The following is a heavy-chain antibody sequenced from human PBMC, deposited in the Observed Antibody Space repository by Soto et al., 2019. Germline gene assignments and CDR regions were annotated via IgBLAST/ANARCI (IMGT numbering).Heavy chain of an antibody. D-gene: IGHD7-27*01. Sequence: PSENPSLTCTVSGGSISSSSYYWGWIRQPPGKGLEWIGSIYYSGSTYYNPSLKSRVTISVDTSKNQFSLKLSSVTAADTAVYYCERHVNLLLGPYNWFDLWCQGIWVTV. J-gene: IGHJ5*02. CDR1: GGSISSSSYY. CDR2: IYYSGST. V-gene: IGHV4-39*01. CDR3: ERHVNLLLGPYNWFDL.